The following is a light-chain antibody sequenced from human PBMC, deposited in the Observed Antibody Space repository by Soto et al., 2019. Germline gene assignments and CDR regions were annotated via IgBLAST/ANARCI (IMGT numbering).Light chain of an antibody. CDR1: QSIGTY. CDR2: AAS. V-gene: IGKV1-39*01. J-gene: IGKJ2*01. CDR3: QQSYTTPYT. Sequence: DIQMTQSPSSLSASVGDRVTVTCRASQSIGTYVNWYQQKPGKAPYLLIYAASRLQSGVPSKFTGSGSGTDFTLTISSLQSEDFATYYCQQSYTTPYTFGQGTKLEIK.